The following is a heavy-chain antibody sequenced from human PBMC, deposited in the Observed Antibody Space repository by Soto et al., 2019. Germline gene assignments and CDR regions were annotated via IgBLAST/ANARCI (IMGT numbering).Heavy chain of an antibody. CDR2: IIPIFGTA. CDR1: GGTFSSYA. V-gene: IGHV1-69*13. CDR3: ARVTAIMNAFDI. J-gene: IGHJ3*02. Sequence: SVKVSFKASGGTFSSYAISWVRQAPGQGLEWMGGIIPIFGTANYAQKFQGRVTITADESTSTAYMELSSLRSEDTAVYYCARVTAIMNAFDIWGQGTMVTVSS. D-gene: IGHD2-21*02.